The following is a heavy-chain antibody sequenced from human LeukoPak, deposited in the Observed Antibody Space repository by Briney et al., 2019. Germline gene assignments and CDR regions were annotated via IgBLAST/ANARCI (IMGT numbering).Heavy chain of an antibody. CDR2: INPNSGGT. D-gene: IGHD6-13*01. CDR1: GYTFTGYY. Sequence: ASVKVSCKASGYTFTGYYMHWVRQAPGQVLEWMGWINPNSGGTNYAQKFQGRVTMTRDTSISTAYMELSRLRSDDTAVYYCARVVAAAGTEYYYYGMAVWGQGTTVTVSS. V-gene: IGHV1-2*02. CDR3: ARVVAAAGTEYYYYGMAV. J-gene: IGHJ6*02.